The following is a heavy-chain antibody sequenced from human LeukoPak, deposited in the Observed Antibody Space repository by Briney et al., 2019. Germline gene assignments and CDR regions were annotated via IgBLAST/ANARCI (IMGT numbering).Heavy chain of an antibody. J-gene: IGHJ4*02. CDR2: ISAYNGNT. CDR1: GYTFTSYG. Sequence: PTASVKVSCTASGYTFTSYGISWVRQAPGQGLEWMGWISAYNGNTNYAQNLQGRVTMTTETSTNTAYMEVRRLRSDDTAVYYCARERFGSFEFWGQGTLVTVSS. CDR3: ARERFGSFEF. D-gene: IGHD3-10*01. V-gene: IGHV1-18*01.